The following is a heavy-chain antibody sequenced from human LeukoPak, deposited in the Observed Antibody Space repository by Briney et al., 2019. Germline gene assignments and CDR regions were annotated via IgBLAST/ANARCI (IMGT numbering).Heavy chain of an antibody. V-gene: IGHV1-24*01. J-gene: IGHJ5*02. CDR1: GYTLTELS. CDR3: ATLLYCSGGCCYYGNWFDP. D-gene: IGHD2-15*01. CDR2: FDPEDGET. Sequence: ASVKVSCKVSGYTLTELSMHWVRQAPGKGLEWMGGFDPEDGETIYAQKFQGRVTMTEDTSTDTAYMELSSLRSEDTAVYYCATLLYCSGGCCYYGNWFDPWGQGTLVTVSS.